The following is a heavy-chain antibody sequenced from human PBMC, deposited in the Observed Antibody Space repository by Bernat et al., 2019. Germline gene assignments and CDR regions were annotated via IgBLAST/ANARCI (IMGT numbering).Heavy chain of an antibody. V-gene: IGHV3-11*01. J-gene: IGHJ6*02. CDR3: ARHRRSSGIAVAGYYYYYAMDV. D-gene: IGHD6-19*01. CDR2: ISSNDNTI. Sequence: QVQLVESGGGLVKPGGSLRLSCAASGFTFSDYYMSWIRQAPGKGLEWVSYISSNDNTIYNADSVKGRFTISRDDAKNSLYLQMNSLSAEDTAVYYCARHRRSSGIAVAGYYYYYAMDVWGQGTTVTVSS. CDR1: GFTFSDYY.